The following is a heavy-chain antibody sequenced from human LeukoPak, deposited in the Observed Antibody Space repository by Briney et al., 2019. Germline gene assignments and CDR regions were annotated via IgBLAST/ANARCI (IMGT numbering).Heavy chain of an antibody. J-gene: IGHJ4*02. CDR3: ARASYYYDSSGYPGYYFDY. V-gene: IGHV1-2*02. CDR1: GYTFTDYY. CDR2: INPNSGGT. Sequence: EASVKVSCKASGYTFTDYYMHWVRQAPGQGRVWVGWINPNSGGTNYAQKFQGRVTRTRDTSISTAYMELSRLRSDDTAVYYCARASYYYDSSGYPGYYFDYWGQGTLVTVSS. D-gene: IGHD3-22*01.